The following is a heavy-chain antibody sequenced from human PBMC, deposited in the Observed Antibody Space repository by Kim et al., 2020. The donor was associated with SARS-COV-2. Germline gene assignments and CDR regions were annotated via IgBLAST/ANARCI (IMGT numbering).Heavy chain of an antibody. D-gene: IGHD4-4*01. CDR3: ARRAVSAPVRLAY. CDR2: VYYNGNT. CDR1: GDSFVGYY. J-gene: IGHJ4*01. V-gene: IGHV4-59*01. Sequence: SETLSLTCTFSGDSFVGYYWTWIRRPPGKGLEWIGYVYYNGNTKYNPSLKNRVSISLDRAQNQSSLNVTTVTGDDTADFYLARRAVSAPVRLAYWGHGA.